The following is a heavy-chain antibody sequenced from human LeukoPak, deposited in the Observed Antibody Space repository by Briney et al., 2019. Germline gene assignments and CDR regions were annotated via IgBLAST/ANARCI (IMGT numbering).Heavy chain of an antibody. Sequence: GGSLRPSCAASGFTFRTYWMHWVRQAPGKGLVWVSHIKSDGSATTYADSVKGRFTISRDNAKNTLYLQMNSLRAEDTAVYYCARGFSYNHFDYWGQGTLVTVSS. J-gene: IGHJ4*02. V-gene: IGHV3-74*01. CDR2: IKSDGSAT. D-gene: IGHD5-24*01. CDR1: GFTFRTYW. CDR3: ARGFSYNHFDY.